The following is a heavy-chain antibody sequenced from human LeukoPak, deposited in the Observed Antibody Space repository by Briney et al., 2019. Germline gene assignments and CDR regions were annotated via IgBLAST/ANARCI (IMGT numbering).Heavy chain of an antibody. CDR1: GGSISSSSYY. CDR2: IYYSGST. CDR3: ARRLVGRFGELSNYYYYMDV. D-gene: IGHD3-10*01. J-gene: IGHJ6*03. Sequence: SETLSLTCTVSGGSISSSSYYWGWIRQPPGKGLEWIGSIYYSGSTYYNPSLKSRVTISVDTSKNQFSLKLSSVTAAETAVYYCARRLVGRFGELSNYYYYMDVWGKGTTVTVSS. V-gene: IGHV4-39*07.